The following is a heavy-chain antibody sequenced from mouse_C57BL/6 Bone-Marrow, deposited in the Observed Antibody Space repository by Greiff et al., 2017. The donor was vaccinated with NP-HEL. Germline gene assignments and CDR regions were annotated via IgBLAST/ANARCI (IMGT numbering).Heavy chain of an antibody. CDR1: GFTFSDFY. CDR2: SRNKANDYTT. J-gene: IGHJ3*01. Sequence: EVQRVESGGGLVQSGRSLRLSCATSGFTFSDFYMEWVRQAPGKGLEWLAASRNKANDYTTEYSASVKGRFIVSRDTSQSILYLQMNALRAEDTAIYYCARDAPDYDGYYVWFAYWGQGTLVTVSA. V-gene: IGHV7-1*01. CDR3: ARDAPDYDGYYVWFAY. D-gene: IGHD2-3*01.